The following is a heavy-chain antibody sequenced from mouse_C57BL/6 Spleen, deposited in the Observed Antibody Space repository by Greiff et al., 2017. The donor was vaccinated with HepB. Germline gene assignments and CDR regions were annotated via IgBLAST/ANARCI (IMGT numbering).Heavy chain of an antibody. Sequence: VKLQQSGAELVRPGTSVKVSCKASGYAFTNYLIEWVKQRPGQGLEWIGVINPGSGGTNYNEKFKGKATLTADKSSSTAYMQLSSLTSEDSAVYFCVRSGKNYPDYWGQGTTLTVSS. J-gene: IGHJ2*01. CDR3: VRSGKNYPDY. CDR1: GYAFTNYL. CDR2: INPGSGGT. V-gene: IGHV1-54*01. D-gene: IGHD1-1*02.